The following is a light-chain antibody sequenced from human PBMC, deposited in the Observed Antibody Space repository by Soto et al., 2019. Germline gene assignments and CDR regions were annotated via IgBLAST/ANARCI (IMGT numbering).Light chain of an antibody. V-gene: IGKV1-39*01. CDR3: QQGFNTPNT. Sequence: DLQMTQSPSSLSASVGDRVTITCRASQSINNCLNWYQQKPGKAPKLLIYAAPSLQSGVPSRFSGSGSGTHFTLSISSLQPEDFATYYCQQGFNTPNTFGPGNKVDIK. CDR1: QSINNC. J-gene: IGKJ3*01. CDR2: AAP.